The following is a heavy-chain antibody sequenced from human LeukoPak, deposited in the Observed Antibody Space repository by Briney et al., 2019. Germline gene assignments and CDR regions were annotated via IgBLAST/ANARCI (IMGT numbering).Heavy chain of an antibody. CDR3: ARAPRYDSSGYYYVGYFDY. V-gene: IGHV3-66*01. D-gene: IGHD3-22*01. CDR1: GFTVSSNY. CDR2: IYSGGST. J-gene: IGHJ4*02. Sequence: GGSLRLSCAASGFTVSSNYMSWVRQAPGKGLEWVSVIYSGGSTYYADSVKGRFTISRDNSKNTLYLQMNSLRAEDTAVYYCARAPRYDSSGYYYVGYFDYWGQGTLVTVSS.